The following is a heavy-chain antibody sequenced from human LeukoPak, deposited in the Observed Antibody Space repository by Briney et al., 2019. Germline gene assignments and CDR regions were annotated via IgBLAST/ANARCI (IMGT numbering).Heavy chain of an antibody. CDR2: ISSSGSTI. CDR3: ARDGAVVPAAIRWFDP. D-gene: IGHD2-2*02. V-gene: IGHV3-11*01. CDR1: GFTFSDYY. Sequence: GGSLRLSCAASGFTFSDYYMSWTRQAPGKGLEWVSYISSSGSTIYYADSVKGRFTISRDNAKNSLYLQMNSLRAEDTAVYYCARDGAVVPAAIRWFDPWGQGTLVTVSS. J-gene: IGHJ5*02.